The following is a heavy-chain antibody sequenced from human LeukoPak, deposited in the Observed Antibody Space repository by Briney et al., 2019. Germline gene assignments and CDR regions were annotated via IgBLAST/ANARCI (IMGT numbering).Heavy chain of an antibody. CDR1: GFTFSSYA. Sequence: PGGSLRLSCAASGFTFSSYAMHWVRQAPGKGLEWVAVISYDGSNKYYADSVKGRFTISRDNSRNTLYLEMNSLRAEDTAVYYCARYHMSSGWWIRFDYWGQGTLVTVSS. V-gene: IGHV3-30*04. J-gene: IGHJ4*02. D-gene: IGHD6-19*01. CDR3: ARYHMSSGWWIRFDY. CDR2: ISYDGSNK.